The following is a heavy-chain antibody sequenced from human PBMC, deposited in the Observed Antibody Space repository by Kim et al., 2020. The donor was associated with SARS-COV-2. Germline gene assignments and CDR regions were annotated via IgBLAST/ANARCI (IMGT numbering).Heavy chain of an antibody. CDR2: FDPEDGET. D-gene: IGHD4-17*01. Sequence: ASVKVSCKVSGYTLTELSMHWVRQAPGKGLEWMGGFDPEDGETIYAQKFQGRVTMTEDTSTDTAYMELSSLRSEDTAVYYCATAPTVPTIGWFDSWGQGTLVTVPS. J-gene: IGHJ5*01. CDR1: GYTLTELS. V-gene: IGHV1-24*01. CDR3: ATAPTVPTIGWFDS.